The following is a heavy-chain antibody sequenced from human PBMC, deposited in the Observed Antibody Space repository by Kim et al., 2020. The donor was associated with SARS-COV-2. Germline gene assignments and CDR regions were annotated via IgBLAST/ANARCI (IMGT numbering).Heavy chain of an antibody. CDR2: IDGSDGTT. Sequence: GGSLRLSCTTSGFTFTGYAMSWVRQAPGKGLEWVSSIDGSDGTTYYVDSVKRRFTISRDNSKNTLYLQMSNLRADDTAVYYCMKGGWGWIWDHWGQGTLVTVSS. J-gene: IGHJ4*02. CDR1: GFTFTGYA. D-gene: IGHD2-2*03. CDR3: MKGGWGWIWDH. V-gene: IGHV3-23*01.